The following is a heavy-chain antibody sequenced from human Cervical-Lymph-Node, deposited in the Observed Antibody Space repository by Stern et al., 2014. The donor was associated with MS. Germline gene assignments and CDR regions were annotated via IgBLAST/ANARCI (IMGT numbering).Heavy chain of an antibody. CDR3: GRGIKTFDP. J-gene: IGHJ5*02. V-gene: IGHV1-2*02. D-gene: IGHD5-24*01. Sequence: VQLVESGAEVKKPGASVKVSCETSGFKFTNYYIHWVRKAPGQGLECMGCINPKNGDTHSAQKFQGRFTMTRDTSISTAYMELNSLKSDDTAMYFCGRGIKTFDPWGQGTLVTVSS. CDR2: INPKNGDT. CDR1: GFKFTNYY.